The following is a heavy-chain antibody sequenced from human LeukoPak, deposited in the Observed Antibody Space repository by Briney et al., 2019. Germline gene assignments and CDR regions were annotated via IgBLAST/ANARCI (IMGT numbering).Heavy chain of an antibody. CDR2: IYYSGST. Sequence: SETLSLTCTVSGGSISSYYWSWIRQPPGKGLEWIGYIYYSGSTNYNPSLKSRVTISVDTSKNQFSLKLSSVTAADTAVYYCARHQWTTSRGDYRYYYGMDVWGQGTTVTVSS. D-gene: IGHD4-17*01. CDR3: ARHQWTTSRGDYRYYYGMDV. CDR1: GGSISSYY. V-gene: IGHV4-59*08. J-gene: IGHJ6*02.